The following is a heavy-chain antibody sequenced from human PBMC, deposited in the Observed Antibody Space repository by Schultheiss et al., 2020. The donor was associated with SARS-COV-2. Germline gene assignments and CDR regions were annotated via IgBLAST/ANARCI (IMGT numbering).Heavy chain of an antibody. J-gene: IGHJ4*02. V-gene: IGHV3-21*01. CDR1: GFTFSSYS. D-gene: IGHD3-10*01. CDR3: ASTLSGSYYNAFDY. Sequence: GGSLRLSCAASGFTFSSYSMNWVRQAPGKGLEWVSSISSSSSYIYYADSVKGRFTISRDNAKNSLYLQMNSLRAEDTAVYYCASTLSGSYYNAFDYWGQGTLVTVSS. CDR2: ISSSSSYI.